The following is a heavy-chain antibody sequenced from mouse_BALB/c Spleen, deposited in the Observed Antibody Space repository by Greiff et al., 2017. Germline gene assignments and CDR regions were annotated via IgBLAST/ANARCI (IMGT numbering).Heavy chain of an antibody. CDR3: ARGYGNYPYFDY. V-gene: IGHV5-6-3*01. J-gene: IGHJ2*01. CDR2: INSNGGST. CDR1: GFTISSYG. D-gene: IGHD2-1*01. Sequence: DVMLVESGGGLVQPGGSLKLSCAASGFTISSYGMSWVRQTPDKRLELVATINSNGGSTYYPDSVKGRFTISRDNAKNTLYLQMSSLKSEDTAMYYCARGYGNYPYFDYWGQGTTLTVSS.